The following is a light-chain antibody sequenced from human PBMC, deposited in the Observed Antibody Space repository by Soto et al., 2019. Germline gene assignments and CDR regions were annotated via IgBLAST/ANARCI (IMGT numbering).Light chain of an antibody. CDR3: SSYTSSIYV. Sequence: QSALTQPASVSGSPGQSITISCTGTSSDVGGYNYVSWYQQHPGKAPKLMIYDVSNRPSGVSNRFSGSKSGNTASLTISGLQAEYEADYYCSSYTSSIYVFGTGTKLTVL. J-gene: IGLJ1*01. CDR1: SSDVGGYNY. V-gene: IGLV2-14*01. CDR2: DVS.